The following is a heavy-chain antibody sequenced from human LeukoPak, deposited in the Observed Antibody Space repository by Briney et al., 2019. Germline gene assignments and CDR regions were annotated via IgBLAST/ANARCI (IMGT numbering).Heavy chain of an antibody. V-gene: IGHV4-34*01. Sequence: KASETLSLTCAVYGGSFSGYYWSWIRQPPGKGLEWIGEINHSGSTNYNPSLKSRVTISVDTYKNQFSLKLSSVTAADTAVYYCARGYCSSTSCSKRAYYFDYWGQGTLVTVSS. CDR3: ARGYCSSTSCSKRAYYFDY. J-gene: IGHJ4*02. CDR2: INHSGST. D-gene: IGHD2-2*01. CDR1: GGSFSGYY.